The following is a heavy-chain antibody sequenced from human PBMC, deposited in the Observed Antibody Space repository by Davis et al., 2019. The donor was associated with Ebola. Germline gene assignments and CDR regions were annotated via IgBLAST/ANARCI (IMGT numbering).Heavy chain of an antibody. V-gene: IGHV4-59*01. CDR1: GGSISSYY. J-gene: IGHJ4*02. CDR2: IYYSGST. CDR3: ARDHNLSYSGYDS. D-gene: IGHD5-12*01. Sequence: PGGSLRLSCSVSGGSISSYYWSWIRQPPGKGLEWIGYIYYSGSTNYNPSLKSRVTISVDTSKNQFSLKLSSVTAADTAVYYCARDHNLSYSGYDSWGQGTLVTVSS.